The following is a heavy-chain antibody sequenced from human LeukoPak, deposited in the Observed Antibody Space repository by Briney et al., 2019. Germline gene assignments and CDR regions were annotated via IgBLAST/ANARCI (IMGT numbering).Heavy chain of an antibody. J-gene: IGHJ4*02. CDR2: VHYSGGT. CDR1: GGSISSYY. Sequence: SETLSLTCTVSGGSISSYYWSWIRQPPGKGLEWIGYVHYSGGTNYNLTLKSRVSISVDTSQNQFSLKMSSVTAADTAVYYCARLRSGVPPFDNWGQGTLVTVSS. CDR3: ARLRSGVPPFDN. V-gene: IGHV4-59*01. D-gene: IGHD3-3*01.